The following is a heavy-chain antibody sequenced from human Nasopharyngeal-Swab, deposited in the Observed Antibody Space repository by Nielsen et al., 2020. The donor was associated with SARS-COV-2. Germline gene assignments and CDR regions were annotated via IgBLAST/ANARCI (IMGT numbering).Heavy chain of an antibody. CDR2: ISTDGSGT. J-gene: IGHJ4*02. V-gene: IGHV3-74*01. CDR3: ARREGFCSGGTCYLDY. Sequence: GGSLRLSCSASGFTFSSYWMHWFRQLPGKGLVWVSRISTDGSGTNYADSVKGRFTVSRDNAKNTLYLQMNSLRAEDTAVYYCARREGFCSGGTCYLDYWGQGTLVTVSS. CDR1: GFTFSSYW. D-gene: IGHD2-15*01.